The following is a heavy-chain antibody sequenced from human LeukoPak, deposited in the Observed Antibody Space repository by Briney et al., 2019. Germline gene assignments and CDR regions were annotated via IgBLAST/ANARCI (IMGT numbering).Heavy chain of an antibody. J-gene: IGHJ4*02. Sequence: PSETLSLTCTVPGGAISSYYWSWIRQPPGKGLEWIGYVSYTGDASQNPSLRGRVTMSVDTSNNQVSLELSSVTAADTAVYYCARGWNYGDYWGQGTPVTVSS. D-gene: IGHD3-3*01. CDR2: VSYTGDA. CDR3: ARGWNYGDY. CDR1: GGAISSYY. V-gene: IGHV4-59*01.